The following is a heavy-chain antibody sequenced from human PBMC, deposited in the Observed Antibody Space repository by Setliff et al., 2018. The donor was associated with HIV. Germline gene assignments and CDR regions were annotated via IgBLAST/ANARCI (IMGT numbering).Heavy chain of an antibody. Sequence: ASVKVSCKASGYTFTSYYIHWVRQAPGQGLEWMGMISPSGGSTNYAQKFQGWVTLTRDTSISTAYMVLSRLRSDDTAVYYCARESTDSSGYYRGYFECWGQGTLVTVSS. CDR1: GYTFTSYY. J-gene: IGHJ4*02. CDR3: ARESTDSSGYYRGYFEC. V-gene: IGHV1-2*04. D-gene: IGHD6-19*01. CDR2: ISPSGGST.